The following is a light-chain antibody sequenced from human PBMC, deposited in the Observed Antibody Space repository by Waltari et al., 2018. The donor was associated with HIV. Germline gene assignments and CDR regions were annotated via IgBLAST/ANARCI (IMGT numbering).Light chain of an antibody. V-gene: IGKV1-39*01. CDR2: AAS. J-gene: IGKJ2*03. CDR3: QHSYSNPYS. Sequence: DIQMTQSPSSLSASVGDRVTITCRASQSISSYLNWYQQKPGKAPKLLIYAASSLQSGVPLRFSGSGSGTDFTLTIISLQPEDFATYYCQHSYSNPYSFGQGTKLEIK. CDR1: QSISSY.